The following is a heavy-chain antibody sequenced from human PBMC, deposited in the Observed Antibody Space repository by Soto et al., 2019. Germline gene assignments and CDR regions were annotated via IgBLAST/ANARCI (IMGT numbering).Heavy chain of an antibody. CDR1: GFTFSSYA. Sequence: EVQLLESGGGLVQPGGSLRLSCAASGFTFSSYAMSWVRQAPGKGLEWVSAISSSGSSTYYEDSVKGRFTISRDNSKNTLYLQMNSLRAEDTAVYYCATDTSSWYGGLDYYAMDVWGQGTTVTVS. CDR3: ATDTSSWYGGLDYYAMDV. J-gene: IGHJ6*02. CDR2: ISSSGSST. V-gene: IGHV3-23*01. D-gene: IGHD6-13*01.